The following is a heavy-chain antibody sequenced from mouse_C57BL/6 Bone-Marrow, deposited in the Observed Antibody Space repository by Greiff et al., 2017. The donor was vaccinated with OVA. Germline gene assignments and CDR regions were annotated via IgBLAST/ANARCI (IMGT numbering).Heavy chain of an antibody. CDR1: GFSFNTYA. V-gene: IGHV10-1*01. CDR3: VRPFDY. J-gene: IGHJ2*01. CDR2: IRSKSNNYAT. Sequence: VQLKESGGGLVQPKGSLKLSCAASGFSFNTYAMNWVRQAPGQGLEWVARIRSKSNNYATYYADSVKDRFTISRDDSESMLYLQMNNLKAEDTAMYYCVRPFDYWGQGTTLTVSS.